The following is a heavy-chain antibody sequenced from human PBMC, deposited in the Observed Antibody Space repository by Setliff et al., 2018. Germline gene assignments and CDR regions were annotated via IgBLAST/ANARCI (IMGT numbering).Heavy chain of an antibody. CDR3: ARNPPTMVRGVIYYYYYMDV. CDR1: GFTFSSYA. Sequence: AGGSLRLSCVASGFTFSSYAMSWVRQAPGKGLEWVSAISGSSGNTFYADSVKGRFTISRDNSKNTLYLQMNSLRAEDTAVYYCARNPPTMVRGVIYYYYYMDVWGKGTTVTVSS. V-gene: IGHV3-23*01. J-gene: IGHJ6*03. D-gene: IGHD3-10*01. CDR2: ISGSSGNT.